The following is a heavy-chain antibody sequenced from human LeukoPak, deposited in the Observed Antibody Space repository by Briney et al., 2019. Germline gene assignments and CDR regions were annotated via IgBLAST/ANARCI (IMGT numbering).Heavy chain of an antibody. V-gene: IGHV3-30*04. D-gene: IGHD3-22*01. CDR1: GFTFSSYV. CDR2: ISYDATNE. CDR3: ARDPRSSGYFFDY. J-gene: IGHJ4*02. Sequence: GPSLGLSCAASGFTFSSYVMHWVRQAPGKGLEWVTVISYDATNENYADSVKGRFTISRDNSKNTLYLQMNSLRPEDTAVYYCARDPRSSGYFFDYWGQGTLVTVSS.